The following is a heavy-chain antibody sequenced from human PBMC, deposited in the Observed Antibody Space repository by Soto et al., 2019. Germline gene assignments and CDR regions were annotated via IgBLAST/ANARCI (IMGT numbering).Heavy chain of an antibody. CDR2: ITDSGDDT. Sequence: GGSLRLSCAASGFTFNNYAMGWVRQAPGKGLEWVSAITDSGDDTYYIDSVKGRFTISRDNSKSTLYLQMNSLRAEDTAIYYCAKDSHWAIISPTHDYWGHGTLVTVSS. CDR1: GFTFNNYA. D-gene: IGHD2-2*01. V-gene: IGHV3-23*01. J-gene: IGHJ4*01. CDR3: AKDSHWAIISPTHDY.